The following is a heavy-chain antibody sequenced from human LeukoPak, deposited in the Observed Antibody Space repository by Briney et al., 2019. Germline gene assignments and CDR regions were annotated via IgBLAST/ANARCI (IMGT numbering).Heavy chain of an antibody. J-gene: IGHJ4*02. CDR1: GFVSNNS. Sequence: GGSLRLSCAASGFVSNNSITWVRQAPGKGLEWVSFIYSGGSANYADSVKGRFSISRDNSKNTLYLQMNSLTAEDTAVYYCARASVAGGFDYWGQGTLVTVSS. D-gene: IGHD6-13*01. CDR3: ARASVAGGFDY. V-gene: IGHV3-66*01. CDR2: IYSGGSA.